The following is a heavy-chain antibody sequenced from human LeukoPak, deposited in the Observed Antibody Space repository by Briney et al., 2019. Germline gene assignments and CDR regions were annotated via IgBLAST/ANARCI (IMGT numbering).Heavy chain of an antibody. Sequence: GRSLRLSCAASGFTFDGYAMHWVRQAPGKGLEWVSLISGDGGSTYYADSVKGRFTISRDNSKNSLYLQMNSLRTEDTALYYCAKSLDYVWGSYRYNRADYYYGMDVWGQGTTVTVSS. J-gene: IGHJ6*02. CDR1: GFTFDGYA. CDR2: ISGDGGST. D-gene: IGHD3-16*02. V-gene: IGHV3-43*02. CDR3: AKSLDYVWGSYRYNRADYYYGMDV.